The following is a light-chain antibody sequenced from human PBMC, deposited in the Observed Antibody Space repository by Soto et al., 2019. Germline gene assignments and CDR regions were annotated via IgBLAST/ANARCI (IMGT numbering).Light chain of an antibody. CDR2: GAS. Sequence: EIVMTQSPATLSVSPGERATLSCRASQSVSSKLAWYQQKPGQGPRLLIYGASTRATGIPARFSGSGSGTEFTLTISSLQSEDFAIYYCQNYNAWLWTFGQGTKVEIK. CDR3: QNYNAWLWT. J-gene: IGKJ1*01. CDR1: QSVSSK. V-gene: IGKV3-15*01.